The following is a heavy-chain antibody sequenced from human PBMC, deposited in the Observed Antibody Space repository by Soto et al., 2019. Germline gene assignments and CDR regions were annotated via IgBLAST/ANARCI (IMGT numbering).Heavy chain of an antibody. CDR3: GSVNGSVVV. Sequence: PGKSRKISWKSWGDDFASYCIIWARQMPGKGLEWMGRIDPSDSYTNYSPSFQGHVTISADKSISTAYLQWSSLKASDTAMYYCGSVNGSVVVWGQ. CDR2: IDPSDSYT. CDR1: GDDFASYC. D-gene: IGHD2-15*01. J-gene: IGHJ3*01. V-gene: IGHV5-10-1*01.